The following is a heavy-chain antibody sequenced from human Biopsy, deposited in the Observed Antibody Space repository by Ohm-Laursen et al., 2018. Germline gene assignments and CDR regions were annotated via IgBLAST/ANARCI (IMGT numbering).Heavy chain of an antibody. J-gene: IGHJ2*01. CDR2: IYYTGNT. CDR3: ARDRGYYSDRTGPGYFDL. Sequence: GTLSLTCTVSGDSISTYYWSWIRQPPGKGLQWIGYIYYTGNTDYNPSLQSRVTISVDTSKNHFSLRLRSMTPADTAMYYCARDRGYYSDRTGPGYFDLWGRGTLVTVSS. D-gene: IGHD3-22*01. V-gene: IGHV4-59*01. CDR1: GDSISTYY.